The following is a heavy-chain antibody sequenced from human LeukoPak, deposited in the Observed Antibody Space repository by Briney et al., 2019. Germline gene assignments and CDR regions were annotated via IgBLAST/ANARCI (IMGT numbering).Heavy chain of an antibody. V-gene: IGHV4-4*07. J-gene: IGHJ6*03. CDR2: ISTSRGT. CDR3: ARSGGSYYYYYMDV. Sequence: SETLSLICNVSGGSISNSYWAWVRRPAGKGLEWIGRISTSRGTAYNPSLKSRVTISVDNSRNLLSLSLTSVTAADTAVYYCARSGGSYYYYYMDVWGNGVAVTVSS. D-gene: IGHD2-15*01. CDR1: GGSISNSY.